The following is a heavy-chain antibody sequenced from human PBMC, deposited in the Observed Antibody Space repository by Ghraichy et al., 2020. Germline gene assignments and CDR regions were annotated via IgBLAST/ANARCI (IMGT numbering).Heavy chain of an antibody. V-gene: IGHV3-23*01. CDR1: GFTFSSYA. J-gene: IGHJ4*02. D-gene: IGHD6-6*01. CDR3: AKDGHPSAEQLATDY. Sequence: GESLNISCAASGFTFSSYAMSWVRQAPGKGLEWVSTISGGGYLTYYADSVKGRFTISRDNSKNTLYLQMNSLRADDTGVYYCAKDGHPSAEQLATDYWGQGTLVTVSS. CDR2: ISGGGYLT.